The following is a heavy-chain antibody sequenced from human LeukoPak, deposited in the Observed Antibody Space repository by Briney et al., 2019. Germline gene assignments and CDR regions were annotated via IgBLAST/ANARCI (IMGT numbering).Heavy chain of an antibody. CDR1: GYTFTAYY. J-gene: IGHJ4*02. CDR2: INPNSGVT. Sequence: GASVKVSCKASGYTFTAYYMHWVRQAPGQGLEWMGWINPNSGVTNYAQKFQGRVTMTRDTSISTAYMELSRLRSDDTAVYYCAGGRTDIVVVPATLRNYYFDYWGQGTLVTVSS. V-gene: IGHV1-2*02. D-gene: IGHD2-2*01. CDR3: AGGRTDIVVVPATLRNYYFDY.